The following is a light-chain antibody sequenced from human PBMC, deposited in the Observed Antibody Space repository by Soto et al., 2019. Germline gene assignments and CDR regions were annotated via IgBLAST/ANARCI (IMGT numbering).Light chain of an antibody. CDR1: QNIGTW. CDR2: DAS. J-gene: IGKJ1*01. CDR3: QQCGDSWS. V-gene: IGKV1-5*01. Sequence: DIRMTQSPSTLSASVGDSVTITCRSSQNIGTWLAWYQQKPGKAPDLLIYDASTLESGVPSRFTGSGSGTEFTLTISSLQPGDFAPYYCQQCGDSWSFGQGTKVEIK.